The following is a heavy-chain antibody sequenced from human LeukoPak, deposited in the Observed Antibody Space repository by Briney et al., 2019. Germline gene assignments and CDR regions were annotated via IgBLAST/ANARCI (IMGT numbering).Heavy chain of an antibody. CDR1: GGSISSSSYY. CDR2: IYYSGST. V-gene: IGHV4-39*01. J-gene: IGHJ3*02. D-gene: IGHD6-13*01. CDR3: ARRLSSSWNDAFDI. Sequence: SETLSLTCTVPGGSISSSSYYWGWIRQPPGKGLEWIGSIYYSGSTYYNPSLKGRVTISVDTSKNQFSLKLSSVTAADTAVYYCARRLSSSWNDAFDIWGQGTMVTVSS.